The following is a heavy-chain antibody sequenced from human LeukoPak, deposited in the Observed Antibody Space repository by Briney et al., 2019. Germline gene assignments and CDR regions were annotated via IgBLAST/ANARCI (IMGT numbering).Heavy chain of an antibody. D-gene: IGHD1-7*01. V-gene: IGHV4-4*07. J-gene: IGHJ6*03. Sequence: SETLSLTCTVPGGSISSYYWSWIRQPAGKGLEWIGRIYTSGSTNYNPSLKSRVTMSVDTSKNQFSLKLSSVTAADTVVYYCARVDWNYTHYYYYYMDVWGKGTTVTVSS. CDR3: ARVDWNYTHYYYYYMDV. CDR2: IYTSGST. CDR1: GGSISSYY.